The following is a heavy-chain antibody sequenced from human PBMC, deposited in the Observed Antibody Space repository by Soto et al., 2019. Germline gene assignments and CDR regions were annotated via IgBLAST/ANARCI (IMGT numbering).Heavy chain of an antibody. CDR2: IVNHGGTK. Sequence: QVQLVESGGGVVQPGTSLRLSCAASGFLFSRFGMHWVRQAPGKGLEWVAVIVNHGGTKYYADSVRGRFTISRDNSRNTLFLEMSSLRVEDTAIYYCARDDEYDDNGLDYWGQGTLVTVSS. D-gene: IGHD1-1*01. CDR1: GFLFSRFG. J-gene: IGHJ4*02. V-gene: IGHV3-33*01. CDR3: ARDDEYDDNGLDY.